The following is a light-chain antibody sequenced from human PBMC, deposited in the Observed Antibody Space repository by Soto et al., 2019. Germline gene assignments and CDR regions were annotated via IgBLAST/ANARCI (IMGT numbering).Light chain of an antibody. CDR2: DVS. CDR1: SSDVGRYDY. Sequence: QSALTQPRSVSGSPGQSVTISCTGTSSDVGRYDYVSWYQQHPGKAPKLIIYDVSERPSGVPDRFSGSKFGNTASLTISGLQAEDEADYSCCSFAGSYTYVFGTGNKVTVL. CDR3: CSFAGSYTYV. V-gene: IGLV2-11*01. J-gene: IGLJ1*01.